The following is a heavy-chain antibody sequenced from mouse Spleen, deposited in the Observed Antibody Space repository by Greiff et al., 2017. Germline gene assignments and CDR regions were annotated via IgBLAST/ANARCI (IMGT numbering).Heavy chain of an antibody. J-gene: IGHJ2*01. CDR3: ARKKGGDYDGFDY. CDR2: ISYDGSN. V-gene: IGHV3-6*01. D-gene: IGHD2-4*01. Sequence: EVQLQESGPGLVKPSQSLSLTCSVTGYSITSGYYWNWIRQFPGNKLEWMGYISYDGSNNYNPSLKNRISITRDTSKNQFFLKLNSVTTEDTATYYCARKKGGDYDGFDYWGQGTTLTVSS. CDR1: GYSITSGYY.